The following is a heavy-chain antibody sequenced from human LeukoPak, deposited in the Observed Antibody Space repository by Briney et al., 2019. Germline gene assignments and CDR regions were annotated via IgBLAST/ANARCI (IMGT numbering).Heavy chain of an antibody. Sequence: GGSLRLSCAASGITFSSYAMSWVRQAPGKGLEWVSAISGSGGSTYYADSVKGRFTISRDNSKNTLYLQMNSLRAEDTAVYYCAKDIPKYYDILTGYSLPYSDFDYWGQGTLVTVSS. CDR2: ISGSGGST. V-gene: IGHV3-23*01. CDR3: AKDIPKYYDILTGYSLPYSDFDY. J-gene: IGHJ4*02. D-gene: IGHD3-9*01. CDR1: GITFSSYA.